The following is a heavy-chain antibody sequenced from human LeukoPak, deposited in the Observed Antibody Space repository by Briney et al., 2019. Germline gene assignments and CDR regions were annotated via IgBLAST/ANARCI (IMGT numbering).Heavy chain of an antibody. Sequence: ASVKVSCKASGYTFTSYAMHWVRQAPGQRLEWMGWINAGNGNTKYSQKFQGRVTITRDTSASTAYMELSSLRSEDTAVYYCARDPSGDWEPLFAFDIWGQGTMATVSS. CDR1: GYTFTSYA. D-gene: IGHD2-21*01. J-gene: IGHJ3*02. V-gene: IGHV1-3*01. CDR3: ARDPSGDWEPLFAFDI. CDR2: INAGNGNT.